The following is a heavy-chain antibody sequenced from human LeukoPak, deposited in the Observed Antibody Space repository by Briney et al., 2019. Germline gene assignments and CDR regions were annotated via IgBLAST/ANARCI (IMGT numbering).Heavy chain of an antibody. Sequence: RPGGSLRLSCAASGFTFDDYGMSWARQAPGKGLEWVSGINWNGGSTGYADSVKGRFTISRDNAKNSLYLQMNSLRAEDTALYYCARVKRLRNHYYYYYMDVWGKGTTVTVSS. D-gene: IGHD1-14*01. CDR1: GFTFDDYG. J-gene: IGHJ6*03. CDR2: INWNGGST. CDR3: ARVKRLRNHYYYYYMDV. V-gene: IGHV3-20*04.